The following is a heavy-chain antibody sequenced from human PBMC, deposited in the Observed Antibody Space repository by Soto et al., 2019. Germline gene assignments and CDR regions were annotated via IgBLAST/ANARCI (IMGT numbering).Heavy chain of an antibody. CDR2: MNPNSGNI. CDR1: GYTCTSYD. V-gene: IGHV1-8*01. Sequence: QVQLVQSGAEVKKPGASVKVSCKASGYTCTSYDIDWVRQATGQGLEWMGWMNPNSGNIGYAQKFQGRVTMTRNTSISTVYMELSSLRSEATAVYYCARGINYYASGDDAFDIWGQGTMVTVSS. J-gene: IGHJ3*02. CDR3: ARGINYYASGDDAFDI. D-gene: IGHD3-10*01.